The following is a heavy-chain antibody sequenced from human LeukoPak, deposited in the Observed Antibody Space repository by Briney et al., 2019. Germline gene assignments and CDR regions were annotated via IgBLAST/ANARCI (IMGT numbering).Heavy chain of an antibody. V-gene: IGHV3-9*03. CDR2: ISWNSDSI. CDR3: AKGRWRRTPDAFDI. CDR1: GFTFDDYA. D-gene: IGHD1-14*01. Sequence: GRSLRLSCAASGFTFDDYAMHWVRQAPGKGLEWVSGISWNSDSIGYADSVKGRFTISRDNAKNSLYLQMNSLRAEDMALYYCAKGRWRRTPDAFDIWGQGTMVTVSS. J-gene: IGHJ3*02.